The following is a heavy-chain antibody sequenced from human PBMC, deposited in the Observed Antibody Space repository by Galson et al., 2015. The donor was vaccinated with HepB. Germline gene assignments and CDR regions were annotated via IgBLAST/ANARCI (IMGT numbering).Heavy chain of an antibody. CDR3: ARGDSSGFYDSYYMDV. Sequence: SLRLSCAASGFTFSTYWMHWVRQAPGKGLVWVARINSDGSSTSYADSVKGRFTISRDNAKNTLYLQMNSLRAEDTAVYYCARGDSSGFYDSYYMDVWGKGTTVTVSS. CDR1: GFTFSTYW. J-gene: IGHJ6*03. CDR2: INSDGSST. V-gene: IGHV3-74*01. D-gene: IGHD6-19*01.